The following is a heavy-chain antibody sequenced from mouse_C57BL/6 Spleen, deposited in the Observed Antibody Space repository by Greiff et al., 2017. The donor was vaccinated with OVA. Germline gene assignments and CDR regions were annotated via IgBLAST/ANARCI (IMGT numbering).Heavy chain of an antibody. CDR3: ARLGDGSSDY. J-gene: IGHJ2*01. V-gene: IGHV1-82*01. CDR1: GYAFSSSW. Sequence: QVQLQQSGPELVKPGASVKISCKASGYAFSSSWMNWVKQRPGKGLEWIGRIYPGDGDTNYNGKFKGKATLTADKSSSTAYMQLSSLTSEDSAVYFCARLGDGSSDYWGQGTTLTVSS. D-gene: IGHD1-1*01. CDR2: IYPGDGDT.